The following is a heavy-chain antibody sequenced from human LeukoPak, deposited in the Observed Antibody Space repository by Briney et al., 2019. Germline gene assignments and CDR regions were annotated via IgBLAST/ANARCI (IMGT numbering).Heavy chain of an antibody. J-gene: IGHJ5*02. Sequence: PAETLSLICSVSCRSISNYYWTWMRQPAGKGLECIWRISTSGSTNYNPSLESRVTMSIDTSKNQFSLKLNSVPAADTAIYYCARPRYSTNWYWWLDLCGQGPPVIVSS. CDR3: ARPRYSTNWYWWLDL. CDR2: ISTSGST. D-gene: IGHD6-13*01. CDR1: CRSISNYY. V-gene: IGHV4-4*07.